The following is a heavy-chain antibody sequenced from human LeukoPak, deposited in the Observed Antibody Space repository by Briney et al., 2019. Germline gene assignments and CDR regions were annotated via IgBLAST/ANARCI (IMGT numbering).Heavy chain of an antibody. CDR2: ISAYNGNT. Sequence: ASVKVSCKASGHTFTSYGISWVRQAPGQGLEWMGWISAYNGNTNYAQKFLGRVTMSTDTSTSTAYMELRSLRSDDTAVYYCAREGPRSGYYYRDFDLWGQGTLVTVSS. CDR3: AREGPRSGYYYRDFDL. V-gene: IGHV1-18*01. J-gene: IGHJ4*02. CDR1: GHTFTSYG. D-gene: IGHD3-22*01.